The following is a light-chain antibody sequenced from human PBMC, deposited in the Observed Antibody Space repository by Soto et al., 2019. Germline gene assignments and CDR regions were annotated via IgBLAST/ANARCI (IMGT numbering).Light chain of an antibody. J-gene: IGKJ4*01. CDR3: LQHNSYPRT. Sequence: DIQMTQSPSSLSASVGDRVTFTCRASPGIANDLAWYQQKPTKAPKRLIYASSSLYSGVPSRFSGIGAGTEFTHTISSLQPEDSGTYYCLQHNSYPRTFGGGTTVEI. CDR2: ASS. CDR1: PGIAND. V-gene: IGKV1-17*01.